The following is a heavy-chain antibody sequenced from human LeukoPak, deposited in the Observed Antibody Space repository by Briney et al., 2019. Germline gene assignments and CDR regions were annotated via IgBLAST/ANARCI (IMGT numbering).Heavy chain of an antibody. CDR3: TREAGNTQYFDH. CDR1: GXSISSYY. D-gene: IGHD1-1*01. J-gene: IGHJ4*02. CDR2: IYTSGST. Sequence: PSETLSLTCTVSGXSISSYYGSWIRQPAGKGLEWIGRIYTSGSTNYNPSLKSRVTMSVDTSKNQFSLKLSSVTAADTAMYYCTREAGNTQYFDHWGQGTLVTVSS. V-gene: IGHV4-4*07.